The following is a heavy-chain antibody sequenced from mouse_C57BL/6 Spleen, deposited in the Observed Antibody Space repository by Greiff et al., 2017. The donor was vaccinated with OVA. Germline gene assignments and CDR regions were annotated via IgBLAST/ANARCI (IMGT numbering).Heavy chain of an antibody. D-gene: IGHD1-1*01. J-gene: IGHJ4*01. CDR1: GFTFSSYG. CDR3: ARHNYGSSYEAMDY. CDR2: ISSGGSYT. V-gene: IGHV5-6*01. Sequence: EVHLVESGGDLVKPGGSLKLSCAASGFTFSSYGMSWVRQTPDKRLEWVATISSGGSYTYYPDSVKGRFTISRDNAKNTLYLQMSSLKSEDTAMYYCARHNYGSSYEAMDYWGQGTSVTVSS.